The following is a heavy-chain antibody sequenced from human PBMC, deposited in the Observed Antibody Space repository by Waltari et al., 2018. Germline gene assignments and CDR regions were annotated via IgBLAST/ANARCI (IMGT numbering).Heavy chain of an antibody. V-gene: IGHV4-4*07. CDR3: AKDEMLLRNFDV. CDR1: GASIGRYY. J-gene: IGHJ4*02. D-gene: IGHD3-9*01. Sequence: QMQLLESGPGLVKPSETLSLTCNVSGASIGRYYWTWIRQPAGKTLEWIGRIYTSGATNYNPSLDSRVTISVDESKNQFSLRLTSVTAADTAVYYCAKDEMLLRNFDVWGQGILVTVSS. CDR2: IYTSGAT.